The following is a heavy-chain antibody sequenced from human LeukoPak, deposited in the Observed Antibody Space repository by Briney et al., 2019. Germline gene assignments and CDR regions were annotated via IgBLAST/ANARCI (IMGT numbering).Heavy chain of an antibody. J-gene: IGHJ5*02. CDR1: GGTFSSYA. V-gene: IGHV1-69*05. Sequence: SVKASCKASGGTFSSYAISWVRQAPGQGLEWMGGIIPIFGTANYAQKFQGRVTITTDESTSTAYMELSSLRSEDTAVYYCARDWSQWLVGRIAYLNWFDPWGQGTLVTVSS. CDR3: ARDWSQWLVGRIAYLNWFDP. CDR2: IIPIFGTA. D-gene: IGHD6-19*01.